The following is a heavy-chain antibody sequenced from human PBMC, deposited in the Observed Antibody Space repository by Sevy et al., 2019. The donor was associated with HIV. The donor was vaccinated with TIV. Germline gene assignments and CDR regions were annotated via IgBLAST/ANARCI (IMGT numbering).Heavy chain of an antibody. V-gene: IGHV3-66*01. D-gene: IGHD5-18*01. Sequence: GGSLRLSCAASGFTVNSNYMTWVRQAPGKGLEGVSVIHSDDTTYHADSVKDRFTISRYNFKNTLYLHMSSLRAEDTAVYYCARGKSGYGYALNYWGQGTLVTVSS. CDR3: ARGKSGYGYALNY. CDR1: GFTVNSNY. CDR2: IHSDDTT. J-gene: IGHJ4*02.